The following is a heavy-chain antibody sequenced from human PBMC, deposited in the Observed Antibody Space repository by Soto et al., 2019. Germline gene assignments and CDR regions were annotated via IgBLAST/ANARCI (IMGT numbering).Heavy chain of an antibody. CDR3: ANALRFTFTTGYYMDV. V-gene: IGHV3-23*01. CDR2: ISGSGST. Sequence: EVQLLESGGGLVQPGGSLGLSCAASGFTVSSYAMSWVRQAPGKGLEWVSVISGSGSTYSADSVKGRFTISRDSSKNTAYLKMNSLRAEDTAVYYCANALRFTFTTGYYMDVWGRGTTVTVSS. CDR1: GFTVSSYA. D-gene: IGHD3-16*01. J-gene: IGHJ6*03.